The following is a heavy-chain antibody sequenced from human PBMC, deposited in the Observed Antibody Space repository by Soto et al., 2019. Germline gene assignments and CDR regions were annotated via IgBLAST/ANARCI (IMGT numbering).Heavy chain of an antibody. Sequence: QGTLKESGPTLVKPTQTLTLTCSFSGFSLSTSGVGVGWIRQPPGKALEWLALIYWSGDEHYRPSLKSRLSNTKDTSKNHVVLIMTDMDPVDTATYYCARGLATLPVFAFDIWGQGTMVTVYS. V-gene: IGHV2-5*01. D-gene: IGHD6-6*01. CDR1: GFSLSTSGVG. J-gene: IGHJ3*02. CDR2: IYWSGDE. CDR3: ARGLATLPVFAFDI.